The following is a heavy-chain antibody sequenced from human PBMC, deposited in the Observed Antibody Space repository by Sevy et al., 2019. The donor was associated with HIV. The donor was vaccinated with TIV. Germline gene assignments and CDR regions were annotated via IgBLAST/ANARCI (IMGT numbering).Heavy chain of an antibody. J-gene: IGHJ4*02. CDR1: GFNLSPYW. CDR3: ASNTYHYDSNTYYPVY. D-gene: IGHD3-22*01. Sequence: GGSLRLSCVASGFNLSPYWMTWVRQAPGKGLEWVANIKQDGNEKYYVDSGKGRFTVSRDNAKNALYLQMYSLRVEYTAVYFCASNTYHYDSNTYYPVYWGQGTRVTVSS. V-gene: IGHV3-7*01. CDR2: IKQDGNEK.